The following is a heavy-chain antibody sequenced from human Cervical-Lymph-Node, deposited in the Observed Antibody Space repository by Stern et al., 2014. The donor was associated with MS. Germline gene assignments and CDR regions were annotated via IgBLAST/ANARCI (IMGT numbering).Heavy chain of an antibody. J-gene: IGHJ3*02. V-gene: IGHV1-69*06. Sequence: VQLAESGAEVKKPGSSVKVSCKASGGTFSRSAVTWVRQAPGQGLVWMGGISPTHHAPNYAQMVHGRVAITADTSTTRAYMELSSLRSEDTAVYYCANQGLFPHIWGQGTMVTVSS. CDR3: ANQGLFPHI. CDR2: ISPTHHAP. CDR1: GGTFSRSA. D-gene: IGHD2-21*01.